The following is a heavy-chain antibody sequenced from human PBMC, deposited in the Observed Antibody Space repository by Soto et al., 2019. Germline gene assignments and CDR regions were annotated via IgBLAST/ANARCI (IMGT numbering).Heavy chain of an antibody. CDR3: ARDGGSGWYLN. Sequence: GGSLRLSCAASGFTFSSYDMHWVRQATGKGLEWVSAIGTAGDTYYPGSVKGRFTISRENAKNSLYLQMNSLRAEDTAVYYCARDGGSGWYLNWGQGTLVTVSS. CDR2: IGTAGDT. CDR1: GFTFSSYD. D-gene: IGHD6-19*01. V-gene: IGHV3-13*01. J-gene: IGHJ4*02.